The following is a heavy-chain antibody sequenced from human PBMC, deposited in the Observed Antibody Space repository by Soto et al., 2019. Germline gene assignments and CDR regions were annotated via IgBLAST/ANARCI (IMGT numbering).Heavy chain of an antibody. CDR2: INHSGSA. J-gene: IGHJ4*02. D-gene: IGHD1-26*01. Sequence: QVQLQQWGAGLLKPSETLSLTCGVYGGSFTGYSWTWIRQSPRKGLEWIGQINHSGSAIYNPSLKRRITISLLTSNNQFSLDLSSVTAADTAVYYCARGLFSENFYSGGWYFFDSWGQGTLVTVSS. CDR3: ARGLFSENFYSGGWYFFDS. V-gene: IGHV4-34*01. CDR1: GGSFTGYS.